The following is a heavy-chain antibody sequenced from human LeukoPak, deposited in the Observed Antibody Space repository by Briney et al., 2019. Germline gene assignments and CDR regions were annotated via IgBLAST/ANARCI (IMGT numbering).Heavy chain of an antibody. CDR3: ARGRSITIFGVVTNWFDP. Sequence: GGSLRLSCAASGFTFSTYEINWVRQAPGKGLEWLSHISTSGSSIHYADSVKGRFTISRDNAKNSLYLQMNSLRAEDTAVYYCARGRSITIFGVVTNWFDPWGQGTLVTVSS. V-gene: IGHV3-48*03. CDR2: ISTSGSSI. D-gene: IGHD3-3*01. CDR1: GFTFSTYE. J-gene: IGHJ5*02.